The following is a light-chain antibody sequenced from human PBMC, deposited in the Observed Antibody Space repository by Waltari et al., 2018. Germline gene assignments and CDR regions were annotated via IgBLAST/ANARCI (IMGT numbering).Light chain of an antibody. CDR1: QYVNIH. CDR3: QQYNDWPRT. V-gene: IGKV3-15*01. Sequence: EVVMTQSPATLSASPGESATLSCRASQYVNIHLDWYQQKPGQAPRLLIYAASTRATGVPARFSGSGAGTDFTLTISSLQSEDSAVYYCQQYNDWPRTFGLGTKAEIK. CDR2: AAS. J-gene: IGKJ1*01.